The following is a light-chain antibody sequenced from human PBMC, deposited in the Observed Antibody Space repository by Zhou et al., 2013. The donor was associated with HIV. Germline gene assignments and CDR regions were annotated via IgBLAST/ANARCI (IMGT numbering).Light chain of an antibody. CDR1: QGISSY. CDR2: AAS. CDR3: QQVNSYPLT. V-gene: IGKV1-9*01. J-gene: IGKJ4*01. Sequence: DIQLTQSPSVLSASVGDRVTITCRASQGISSYLTWHQQKPGKAPKVLIYAASTLQSGVPSRFSGSGPGTEFTLTISSLQPEDFATYYCQQVNSYPLTFGGGTKVEIK.